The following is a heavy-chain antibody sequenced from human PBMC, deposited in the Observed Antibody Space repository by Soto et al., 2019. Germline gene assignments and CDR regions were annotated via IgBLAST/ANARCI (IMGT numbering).Heavy chain of an antibody. CDR3: ARTVDDSLPNDAFDI. J-gene: IGHJ3*02. D-gene: IGHD2-15*01. Sequence: QVQLVQSGAEVKKPGASVKVSRKASGYTFTGYYIHWVRQAPGQGLEWMGWINPNSGGTNFAQKFQGWVTMTRDTSISTAYMELSRLRSDDTAVYYCARTVDDSLPNDAFDIWGQGTMVTVSS. CDR2: INPNSGGT. CDR1: GYTFTGYY. V-gene: IGHV1-2*04.